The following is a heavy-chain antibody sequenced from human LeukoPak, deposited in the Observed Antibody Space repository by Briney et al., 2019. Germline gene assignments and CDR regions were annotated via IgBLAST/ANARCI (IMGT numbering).Heavy chain of an antibody. J-gene: IGHJ6*02. CDR2: IYYSGST. CDR1: GGSISSSSYY. Sequence: SETLSLTCTVSGGSISSSSYYWGWIRQPPGKGLEWIGSIYYSGSTYYNPSLKSRVTIYVDTSKNQFSLKLSSVTAADTAVYYCARQTHDYRGHYYGMDVWGQGTTVTVSS. V-gene: IGHV4-39*01. D-gene: IGHD4-11*01. CDR3: ARQTHDYRGHYYGMDV.